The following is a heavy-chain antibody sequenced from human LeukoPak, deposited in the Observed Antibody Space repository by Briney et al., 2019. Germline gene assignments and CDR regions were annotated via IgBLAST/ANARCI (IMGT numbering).Heavy chain of an antibody. CDR2: ISSSGSTI. CDR3: ARVHCGGDCSSPHWYFDL. D-gene: IGHD2-21*02. V-gene: IGHV3-11*01. Sequence: GGSLRLSCATSGFTFSDYYMSWIRQAPGKGLEWLSYISSSGSTIFYADSVKGRFTISRDNAKNSLYLQMNSLRAEDTAVYYCARVHCGGDCSSPHWYFDLWGRGTLVAVSS. J-gene: IGHJ2*01. CDR1: GFTFSDYY.